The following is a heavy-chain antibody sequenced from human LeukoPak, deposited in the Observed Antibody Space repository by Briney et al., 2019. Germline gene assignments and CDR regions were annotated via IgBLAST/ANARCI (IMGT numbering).Heavy chain of an antibody. V-gene: IGHV1-2*02. CDR2: INPNSGGT. CDR1: GYTFTDYH. J-gene: IGHJ4*02. D-gene: IGHD3-9*01. CDR3: ARDARYDILTGYPDY. Sequence: ASVKVSCKASGYTFTDYHMHWVRQAPGQGLEWMGWINPNSGGTNYAQKFQGRVTMTRDTSISTAYMELSRLSSDDTVVYYCARDARYDILTGYPDYWGQGTLVTVSS.